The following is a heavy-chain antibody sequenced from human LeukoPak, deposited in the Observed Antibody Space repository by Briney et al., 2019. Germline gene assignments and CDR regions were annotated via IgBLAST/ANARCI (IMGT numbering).Heavy chain of an antibody. D-gene: IGHD3-22*01. V-gene: IGHV4-30-4*01. CDR3: AREDSSGYYAI. CDR1: GGSISSGDYY. J-gene: IGHJ3*02. CDR2: IYYSGST. Sequence: SETLSLTCTVSGGSISSGDYYWSWIRQPPGKGLEWIGYIYYSGSTYYNTSLKSRVTISVDTSKNQFSLKLSSVTAADTAVYYCAREDSSGYYAIWGQGTMVTVSS.